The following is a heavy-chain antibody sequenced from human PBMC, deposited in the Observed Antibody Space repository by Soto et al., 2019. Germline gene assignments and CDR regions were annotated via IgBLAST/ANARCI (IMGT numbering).Heavy chain of an antibody. CDR3: NRYTSTSRSSYFAMDF. CDR1: GFPFGDYA. J-gene: IGHJ6*02. V-gene: IGHV3-49*03. D-gene: IGHD2-2*02. Sequence: HPGGSLRLSCTGSGFPFGDYALSWPRQAPGKGLEWRGVITRNAYGGPTESAPSVKGRVTISRDDSRSIAYLQMNSLQSEDTGVYYCNRYTSTSRSSYFAMDFWGHGTTVTVSS. CDR2: ITRNAYGGPT.